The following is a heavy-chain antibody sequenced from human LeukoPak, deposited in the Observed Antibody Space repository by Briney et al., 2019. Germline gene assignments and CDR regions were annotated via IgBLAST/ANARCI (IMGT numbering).Heavy chain of an antibody. J-gene: IGHJ4*02. CDR2: ISYDGSNK. CDR1: GFIFSSFV. V-gene: IGHV3-30-3*01. Sequence: GGSLRLSCAASGFIFSSFVVHWVRQAPGKGLEWVAVISYDGSNKYYADSVKGRFTISRDNSKNTLYLQMSSLRVEDTAIYYCARDADLITIFGHFHYWGQGTLVTVSS. CDR3: ARDADLITIFGHFHY. D-gene: IGHD3-3*01.